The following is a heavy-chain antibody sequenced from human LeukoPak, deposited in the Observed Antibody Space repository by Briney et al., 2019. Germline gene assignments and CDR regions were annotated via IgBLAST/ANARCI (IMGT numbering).Heavy chain of an antibody. CDR3: ARGAYYDILTGYYTGPFDY. CDR1: GFAFSSYA. Sequence: PGGSLRLSCAASGFAFSSYAMHWVRQAPGKGLEWVSGISWNSGSIGYADSVKGRFTISRDNAKNSLYLQMNSLRAEDTALYYCARGAYYDILTGYYTGPFDYWGQGTLVTVSS. CDR2: ISWNSGSI. D-gene: IGHD3-9*01. V-gene: IGHV3-9*01. J-gene: IGHJ4*02.